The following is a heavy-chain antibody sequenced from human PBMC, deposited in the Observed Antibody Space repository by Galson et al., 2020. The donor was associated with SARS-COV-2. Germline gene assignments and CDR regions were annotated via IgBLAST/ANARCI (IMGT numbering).Heavy chain of an antibody. CDR1: GYTFTSYD. J-gene: IGHJ6*03. CDR3: ARDRVAAAGTSDYYYYYYMDV. CDR2: MNPNSGNT. D-gene: IGHD6-13*01. Sequence: ASVKVSCKASGYTFTSYDINWVRQATGQWLEWMGWMNPNSGNTGYAQKFQGRVTMTRNTSISTAYMELSSLRSEDTAVYYCARDRVAAAGTSDYYYYYYMDVWGKGTTVTVSS. V-gene: IGHV1-8*01.